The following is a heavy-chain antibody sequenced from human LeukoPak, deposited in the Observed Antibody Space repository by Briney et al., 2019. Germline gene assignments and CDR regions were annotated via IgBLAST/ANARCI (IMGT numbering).Heavy chain of an antibody. CDR1: GFTFSTYG. CDR2: IPSGGGT. J-gene: IGHJ4*02. D-gene: IGHD6-13*01. V-gene: IGHV3-23*01. Sequence: GGSLRLSCAASGFTFSTYGMSWVRQAPGKGLQWVSPIPSGGGTYYADSVKGRFTISRDNSKNTLYLQMNSLQSEDTAVYYCAKAPAMVHFDYWGQGTLVTVSS. CDR3: AKAPAMVHFDY.